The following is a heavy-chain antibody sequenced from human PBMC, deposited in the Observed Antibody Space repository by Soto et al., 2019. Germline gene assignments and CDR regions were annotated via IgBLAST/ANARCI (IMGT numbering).Heavy chain of an antibody. J-gene: IGHJ4*02. D-gene: IGHD1-26*01. Sequence: GESLKISCKGSEYSFTSYWIGWGRQMPGEGLEWMGIIYPGDSDTRYSPSFQGRVTISADKSITTAYLQWSSLKASDTAMYYCARRELIGRFDDWGKGTMVTVYS. CDR1: EYSFTSYW. CDR2: IYPGDSDT. CDR3: ARRELIGRFDD. V-gene: IGHV5-51*01.